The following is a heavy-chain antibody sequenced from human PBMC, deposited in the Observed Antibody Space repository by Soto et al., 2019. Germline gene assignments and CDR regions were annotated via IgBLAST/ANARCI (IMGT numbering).Heavy chain of an antibody. Sequence: QLQLQESGSGLVKPSQTLSLTCAVSGGSISSGGYSWSWIRQPPGKGLEWIGYIYHSGSTYYNPSLKSRFSISVDRSKNQFSLSLSSVTAADPAVYYCARGGSYGGNVWYFDLWGRGTVVTVSS. D-gene: IGHD4-17*01. CDR2: IYHSGST. CDR1: GGSISSGGYS. CDR3: ARGGSYGGNVWYFDL. V-gene: IGHV4-30-2*01. J-gene: IGHJ2*01.